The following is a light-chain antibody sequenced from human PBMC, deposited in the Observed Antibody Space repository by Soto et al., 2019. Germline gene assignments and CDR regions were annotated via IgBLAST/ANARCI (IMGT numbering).Light chain of an antibody. V-gene: IGLV2-14*03. J-gene: IGLJ1*01. CDR2: HVT. CDR1: SRYIGHYDY. Sequence: QSAVSQPGAAYGSAGQSISLSRRGTSRYIGHYDYVSWYQQHPGKAPKLMIYHVTYRPSGVSNRYSGSKSGNSASLTISGLQADDEADYYCCSITTRHTDVLGSGSK. CDR3: CSITTRHTDV.